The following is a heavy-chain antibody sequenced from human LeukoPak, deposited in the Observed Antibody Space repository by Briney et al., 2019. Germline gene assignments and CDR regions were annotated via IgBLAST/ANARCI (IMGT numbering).Heavy chain of an antibody. CDR2: IYYRGTT. CDR1: GGSINGSGYH. V-gene: IGHV4-39*07. CDR3: ARGSYFDL. Sequence: SETLSLKCTVAGGSINGSGYHWGWLRQPPGKGLEWIGTIYYRGTTYYKPSLKRRVTISLDTPKNQFSLSLTSMTAADTAVYYCARGSYFDLWGRGTLVTVSS. J-gene: IGHJ2*01.